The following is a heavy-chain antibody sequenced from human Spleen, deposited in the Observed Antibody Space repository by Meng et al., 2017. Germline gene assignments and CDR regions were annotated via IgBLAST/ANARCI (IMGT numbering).Heavy chain of an antibody. CDR3: TTYEYGDSDGDY. V-gene: IGHV4-34*01. Sequence: QGTLQQWGAGRLKPSETLSLTCAVSGGSFTAYYWSWIRQPPGKGLEWVGDINHSGSSNYNPSLKSRVTMSVDTSKNQFSLKLSSVTAADTAIYYCTTYEYGDSDGDYWSQGTLVTVSS. CDR2: INHSGSS. J-gene: IGHJ4*02. D-gene: IGHD4-17*01. CDR1: GGSFTAYY.